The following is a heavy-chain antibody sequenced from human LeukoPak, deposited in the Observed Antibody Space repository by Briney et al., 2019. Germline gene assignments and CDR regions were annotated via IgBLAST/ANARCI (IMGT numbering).Heavy chain of an antibody. Sequence: ASVKVSCKASGGTFSSYAISWVRQAPGQGLEWMGGIIPIFGTANYAQKFQGRVTITADESTSAAYMELSSLRSEDTAVYYCASSPTYYDFWSFWGQGTLVTVSS. J-gene: IGHJ4*02. D-gene: IGHD3-3*01. V-gene: IGHV1-69*13. CDR3: ASSPTYYDFWSF. CDR2: IIPIFGTA. CDR1: GGTFSSYA.